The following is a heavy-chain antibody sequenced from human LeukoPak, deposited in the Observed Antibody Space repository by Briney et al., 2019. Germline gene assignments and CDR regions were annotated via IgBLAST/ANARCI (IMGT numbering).Heavy chain of an antibody. Sequence: GRSLRLSCAASGFTFSSYAMSWVRQAPGKGLEWVSTISGSGGSTYYADSVKGRFTISRDNSKNTLYLQMNSLSAEDTAVYYCAKADGDYLPYGMDVWGQGTTVTVSS. J-gene: IGHJ6*02. D-gene: IGHD4-17*01. CDR1: GFTFSSYA. CDR3: AKADGDYLPYGMDV. V-gene: IGHV3-23*01. CDR2: ISGSGGST.